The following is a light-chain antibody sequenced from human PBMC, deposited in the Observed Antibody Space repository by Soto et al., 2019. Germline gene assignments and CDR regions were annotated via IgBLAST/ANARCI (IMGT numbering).Light chain of an antibody. CDR2: EGS. CDR1: SSDVGSYNL. V-gene: IGLV2-23*01. CDR3: CSYAGSSTLV. J-gene: IGLJ3*02. Sequence: QSVLTQPASVSGSPGQSITISCTGTSSDVGSYNLVSWYQQNTGKAPKLMIYEGSKRPSGVSNRFSGSKSGNTASLTISGLQAEDEADYHCCSYAGSSTLVFGGGTKLTVL.